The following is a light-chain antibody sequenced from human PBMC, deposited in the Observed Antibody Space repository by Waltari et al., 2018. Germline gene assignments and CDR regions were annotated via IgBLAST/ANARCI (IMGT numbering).Light chain of an antibody. CDR3: SAWDDSLNGVL. J-gene: IGLJ2*01. V-gene: IGLV1-44*01. CDR2: RNN. CDR1: RSNVGTST. Sequence: QSVLSQPPSASGTPGQRVSISCSASRSNVGTSTVPWYQQLPGPAPKLLIYRNNQRPSDVPGRFSGSKSGTSASLAISGLQSEDEAEYFCSAWDDSLNGVLFGGGTKLTVL.